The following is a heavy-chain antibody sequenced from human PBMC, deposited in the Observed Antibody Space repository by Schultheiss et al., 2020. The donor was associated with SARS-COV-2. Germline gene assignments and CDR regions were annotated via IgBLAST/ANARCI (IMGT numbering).Heavy chain of an antibody. Sequence: GESLKISCAASGFTFSNAWMSWVRQAPGKGLEWVGRIKSKTDGGTTDYAAPVKGRFTISRDNAKNSLYLQMNSLRAEDTAVYYCARENPIVVVPAATRDDAFDIWGQGTMVTVSS. D-gene: IGHD2-2*01. J-gene: IGHJ3*02. V-gene: IGHV3-15*01. CDR2: IKSKTDGGTT. CDR3: ARENPIVVVPAATRDDAFDI. CDR1: GFTFSNAW.